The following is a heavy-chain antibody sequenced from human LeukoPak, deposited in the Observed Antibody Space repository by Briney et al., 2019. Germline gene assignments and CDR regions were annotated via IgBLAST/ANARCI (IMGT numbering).Heavy chain of an antibody. CDR3: ARDDFSTYPGLNYFDY. J-gene: IGHJ4*02. CDR2: TNVGNDYT. V-gene: IGHV1-3*01. Sequence: GASVKISCKASGYTFNYYAVHWVRQAPGQRLEWMGWTNVGNDYTESSQKFQDRLTITSDTTAITVYMELSSLRSEDTAVYYCARDDFSTYPGLNYFDYWGQGSLVTVSS. CDR1: GYTFNYYA. D-gene: IGHD4-11*01.